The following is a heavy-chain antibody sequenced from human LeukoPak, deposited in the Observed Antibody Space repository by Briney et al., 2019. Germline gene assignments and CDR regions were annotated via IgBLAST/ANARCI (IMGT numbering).Heavy chain of an antibody. D-gene: IGHD4-11*01. V-gene: IGHV4-59*08. J-gene: IGHJ6*03. CDR2: IYYSGST. Sequence: PSETLSLTCTVSGGSISSYYWSWIRQPPGKGLEWIGYIYYSGSTNYNPSLKSRVTISVDTSKNQFSLKLSSVTAADTAVYYCASLSNPHLWYYYMDVWGKGTTVTVSS. CDR1: GGSISSYY. CDR3: ASLSNPHLWYYYMDV.